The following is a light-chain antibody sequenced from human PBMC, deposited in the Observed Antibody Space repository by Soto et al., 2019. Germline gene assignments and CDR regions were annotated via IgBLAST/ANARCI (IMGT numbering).Light chain of an antibody. CDR3: QQYNSYPWT. CDR1: QSIRSW. Sequence: DIQMTQSPSTLSASVGDRVTITCRASQSIRSWLAWYQQKPGKAPKLLIYDASSLESGVPSRFSGSGSGTEFTLTISSLQPDDFATYYCQQYNSYPWTFGQGNKVEIK. CDR2: DAS. V-gene: IGKV1-5*01. J-gene: IGKJ1*01.